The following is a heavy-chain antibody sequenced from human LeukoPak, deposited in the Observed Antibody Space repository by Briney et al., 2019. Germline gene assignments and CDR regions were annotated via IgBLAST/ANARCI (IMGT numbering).Heavy chain of an antibody. Sequence: GGSLRLSCAASGCTFSDYWMHWVRQAPGKGLEWVSASRGSGGDTFYADSVKGRFTISRDNSKNTLYLQMNSLRAEDTAVYYCAKCFNYYYFYMDVWGKGTTVTVSS. J-gene: IGHJ6*03. V-gene: IGHV3-23*01. CDR2: SRGSGGDT. CDR1: GCTFSDYW. CDR3: AKCFNYYYFYMDV.